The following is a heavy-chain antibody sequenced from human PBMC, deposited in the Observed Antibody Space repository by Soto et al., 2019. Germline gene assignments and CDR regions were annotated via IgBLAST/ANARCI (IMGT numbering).Heavy chain of an antibody. D-gene: IGHD7-27*01. CDR1: GGSISSYY. Sequence: SETLSLTCTVSGGSISSYYWSWIRQPPGKGLECIGYIYYSGSTNYKPSLKSRVTISVDTSKNQFSLKLSSVTAADTAVYYCARRWGRTFDYWGQGTLVTVSS. CDR2: IYYSGST. CDR3: ARRWGRTFDY. V-gene: IGHV4-59*08. J-gene: IGHJ4*02.